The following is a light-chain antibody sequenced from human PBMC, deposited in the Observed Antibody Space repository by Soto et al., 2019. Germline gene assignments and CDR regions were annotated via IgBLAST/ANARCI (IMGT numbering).Light chain of an antibody. CDR1: SSDIGSYDH. V-gene: IGLV2-14*03. J-gene: IGLJ1*01. Sequence: QSVLTQPASVSGSPGQSITISCSGTSSDIGSYDHVAWYQQFPGKSPKLIIYAVSDRPSGVSDRFSGSKSGISASLTISGLXTEDEADYYRISYTDRQSYLFGTGTKV. CDR2: AVS. CDR3: ISYTDRQSYL.